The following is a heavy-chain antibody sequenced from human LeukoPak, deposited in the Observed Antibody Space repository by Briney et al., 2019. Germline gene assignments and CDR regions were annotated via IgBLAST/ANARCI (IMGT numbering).Heavy chain of an antibody. V-gene: IGHV3-53*01. Sequence: PGRSLRLSCAASGFTVSSNYMSWVRQAPGKGLEWVSVIYSGGSTYYADSVKGRFTISRDNSKNTLYLQMNSLRAEDTAVYYCARDDAVAGHFDYWGQGTLVTVSS. CDR1: GFTVSSNY. CDR3: ARDDAVAGHFDY. D-gene: IGHD6-19*01. J-gene: IGHJ4*02. CDR2: IYSGGST.